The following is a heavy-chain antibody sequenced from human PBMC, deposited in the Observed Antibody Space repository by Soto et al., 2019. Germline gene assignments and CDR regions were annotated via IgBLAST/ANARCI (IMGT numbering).Heavy chain of an antibody. CDR1: GFTFSSYA. D-gene: IGHD6-6*01. CDR3: AKGLDRIAARTLASFDY. V-gene: IGHV3-23*01. Sequence: GGSLRLSCAASGFTFSSYAMSWVRQAPGKGLEWVSAISGSGGSTYYADSVKGRFTISRDNSKNTLYLQMNSLRAEDTAVYYCAKGLDRIAARTLASFDYGGQGTLVTVSS. CDR2: ISGSGGST. J-gene: IGHJ4*02.